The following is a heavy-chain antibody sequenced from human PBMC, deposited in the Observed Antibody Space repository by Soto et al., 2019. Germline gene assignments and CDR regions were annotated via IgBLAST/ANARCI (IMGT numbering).Heavy chain of an antibody. V-gene: IGHV3-30-3*01. CDR3: ARAPRVVPGGIDY. CDR1: GFTLSSYA. CDR2: ISYDGSNK. D-gene: IGHD2-21*02. Sequence: QVQLVESGGGVVQPGRSLRLSCAASGFTLSSYAMHWVRQAPGKGLEWVADISYDGSNKDYADSVKGRFTISRDNSKNTLYLKMNSLRAEDTAVYYWARAPRVVPGGIDYWGQGTLVTVSS. J-gene: IGHJ4*02.